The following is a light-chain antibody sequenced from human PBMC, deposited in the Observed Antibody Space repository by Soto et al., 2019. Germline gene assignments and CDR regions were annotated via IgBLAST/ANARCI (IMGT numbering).Light chain of an antibody. V-gene: IGKV3-11*01. CDR1: QSVSTS. CDR3: QVRDVWPS. J-gene: IGKJ1*01. CDR2: DAS. Sequence: IVLTQSPVTLALSPGERAVLSCRASQSVSTSLAWYQHKPGQAPRLFIYDASKRAPGIPARFSGSGSGTDFTLTIGSLEPEDIAGYYWQVRDVWPSFGQGTKVEIK.